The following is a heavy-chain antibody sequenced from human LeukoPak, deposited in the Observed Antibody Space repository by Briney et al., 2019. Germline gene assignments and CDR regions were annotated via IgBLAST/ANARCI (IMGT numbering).Heavy chain of an antibody. Sequence: GGSLRLSCAASGFTFSSYWMSWVRQAPGKGLEWVANIKQDGSEKYYVDSVKGRFTISRDNATKSLYLQMNSLRAEDTAVYYCAKYPGGLLGNWFDPWGQGTLVTVSS. CDR3: AKYPGGLLGNWFDP. CDR1: GFTFSSYW. J-gene: IGHJ5*02. D-gene: IGHD1-26*01. V-gene: IGHV3-7*03. CDR2: IKQDGSEK.